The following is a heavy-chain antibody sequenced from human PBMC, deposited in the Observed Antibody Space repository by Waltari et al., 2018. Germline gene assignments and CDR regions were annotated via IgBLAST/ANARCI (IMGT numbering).Heavy chain of an antibody. CDR1: GYTFSAYY. D-gene: IGHD4-4*01. Sequence: LVQSGAEVKKPGASVRVSCKTSGYTFSAYYIHWVRQAPGQGLEWMGGIKPRNGETTYTRTFHGRVNVTRDTSINTAYMELSSLIVYDTAVYYCAREGSHLTTVNDFWGQGTLVIVSS. V-gene: IGHV1-2*02. CDR3: AREGSHLTTVNDF. J-gene: IGHJ4*02. CDR2: IKPRNGET.